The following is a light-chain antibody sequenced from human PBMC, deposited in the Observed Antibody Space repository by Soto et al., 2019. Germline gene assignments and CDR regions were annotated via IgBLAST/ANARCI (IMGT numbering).Light chain of an antibody. Sequence: IQLTQSPSSLSASVGDRVTITCRASQGISTYLAWYQQKPGKAPKLLIYAASTLQSGVPSRFSGSGSGTDFTLTISSLQPEDFATYFCQQSFSTPWTFGQGTQVE. CDR2: AAS. V-gene: IGKV1-9*01. J-gene: IGKJ1*01. CDR1: QGISTY. CDR3: QQSFSTPWT.